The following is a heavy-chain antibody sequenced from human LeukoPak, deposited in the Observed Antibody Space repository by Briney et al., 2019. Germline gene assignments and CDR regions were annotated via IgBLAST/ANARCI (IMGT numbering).Heavy chain of an antibody. J-gene: IGHJ5*02. CDR3: ARVQAPLYDFWSGYPSWFDP. V-gene: IGHV4-31*03. D-gene: IGHD3-3*01. Sequence: PPETLSLTCTLSAGSISSVGYYWSWIREHPGKGLEWIAYTYYRGSTYYNPSLKGRVTISVDTSKNPFSLKLSSVTAADTAVYYCARVQAPLYDFWSGYPSWFDPWGQGTLVTVSS. CDR1: AGSISSVGYY. CDR2: TYYRGST.